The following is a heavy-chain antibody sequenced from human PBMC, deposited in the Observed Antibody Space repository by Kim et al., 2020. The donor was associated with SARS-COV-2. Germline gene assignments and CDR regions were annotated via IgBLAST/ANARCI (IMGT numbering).Heavy chain of an antibody. Sequence: SETLSLTCAVYGGSFSGYYWSWIRQPPGKGLEWIGEINHSGSTNYNPSLKSRVTISVDTSKNQFSLKLSSVTAADTAVYYCARGRAHLKVFDYWGQGTLVTVSS. CDR1: GGSFSGYY. CDR2: INHSGST. V-gene: IGHV4-34*01. CDR3: ARGRAHLKVFDY. J-gene: IGHJ4*02.